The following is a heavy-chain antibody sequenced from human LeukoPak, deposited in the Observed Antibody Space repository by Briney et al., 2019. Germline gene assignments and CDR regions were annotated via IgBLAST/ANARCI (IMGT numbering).Heavy chain of an antibody. Sequence: ESGPTLVNPTQTLTLTCTFSGFSLNTFGISVGWVRQPPGKALEWIGYIYYSGSTNYNPSLKSRVTISVDTSKNQFSLKLSSVTAADTAVYYCASRGDTAYFDYWGQGTLVTVSS. CDR1: GFSLNTFGIS. CDR3: ASRGDTAYFDY. CDR2: IYYSGST. J-gene: IGHJ4*02. D-gene: IGHD2-21*01. V-gene: IGHV4-61*08.